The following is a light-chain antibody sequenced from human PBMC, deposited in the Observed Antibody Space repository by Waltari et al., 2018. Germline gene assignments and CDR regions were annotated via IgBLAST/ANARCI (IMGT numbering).Light chain of an antibody. CDR1: QGISSY. V-gene: IGKV1-17*01. CDR2: AAT. J-gene: IGKJ1*01. CDR3: LQHNSYPWT. Sequence: DIQMTQSPSSLSASVGDTVTITCRASQGISSYLNWFQQKPGKAPKLLIYAATTLQSGVPSRFSGSGFGTEFTLTISSLQPEDFAAYYCLQHNSYPWTFGQGTKVEIK.